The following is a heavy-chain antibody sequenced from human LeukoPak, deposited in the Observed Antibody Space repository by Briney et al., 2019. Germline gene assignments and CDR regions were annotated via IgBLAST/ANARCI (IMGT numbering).Heavy chain of an antibody. V-gene: IGHV3-23*01. D-gene: IGHD3-22*01. CDR2: ISGSGSST. J-gene: IGHJ4*02. Sequence: WGSLRLSCAASGFTFNNYAMSWVRQAPGKGLEWVSAISGSGSSTYYADSVKGRFTISRDNSKNTQYLQMNSLRAEDTAVYYCVKEHYYDSSGYSDYWGQGTLVTVSS. CDR1: GFTFNNYA. CDR3: VKEHYYDSSGYSDY.